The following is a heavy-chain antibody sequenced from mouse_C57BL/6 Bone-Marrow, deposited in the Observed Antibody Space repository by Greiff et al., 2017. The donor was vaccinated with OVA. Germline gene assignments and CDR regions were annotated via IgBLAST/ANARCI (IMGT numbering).Heavy chain of an antibody. V-gene: IGHV2-9-1*01. CDR3: ASRYYGSSYWYFDV. Sequence: VQGVESGPGLVAPSQSLSITCTVSGFSLTSYAISWVRQPPGKGLEWLGVIWTGGGTNYNSALKSRLSISKDNSKSQVFLKMNSLQTDDTARYYCASRYYGSSYWYFDVWGTGTTVTVSS. J-gene: IGHJ1*03. CDR1: GFSLTSYA. CDR2: IWTGGGT. D-gene: IGHD1-1*01.